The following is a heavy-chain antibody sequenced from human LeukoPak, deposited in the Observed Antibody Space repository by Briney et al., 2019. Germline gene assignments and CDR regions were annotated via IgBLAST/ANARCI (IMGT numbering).Heavy chain of an antibody. CDR3: ATPIDY. CDR2: ISYDGSNK. Sequence: GGSLRLSCAASGFTFSSYGMHWVRQAPGKGLEWVAVISYDGSNKCYADSVKGRFTISRDNSKNTLYLQMNSLRAEDAAVYYCATPIDYWGQGTLVTVSS. CDR1: GFTFSSYG. J-gene: IGHJ4*02. V-gene: IGHV3-30*03.